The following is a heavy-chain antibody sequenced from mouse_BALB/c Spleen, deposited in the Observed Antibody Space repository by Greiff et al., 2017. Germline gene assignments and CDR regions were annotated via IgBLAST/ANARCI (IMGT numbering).Heavy chain of an antibody. V-gene: IGHV1-4*02. D-gene: IGHD2-1*01. CDR2: INPSSGYT. J-gene: IGHJ3*01. CDR1: GYTFTSYT. Sequence: QVQLKESAAELARPGASVKMSCKASGYTFTSYTMHWVKQRPGQGLEWIGYINPSSGYTEYNQKFKDKTTLTADKSSSTAYMQLSSLTSEDSAVYYCARVYGNWFAYWGQGTLVTVSA. CDR3: ARVYGNWFAY.